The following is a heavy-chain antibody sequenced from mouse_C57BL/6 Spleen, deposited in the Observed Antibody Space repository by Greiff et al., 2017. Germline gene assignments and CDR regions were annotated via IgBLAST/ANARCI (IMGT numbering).Heavy chain of an antibody. V-gene: IGHV1-61*01. J-gene: IGHJ2*01. CDR1: GYTFTSYW. CDR3: ARPGTEDDFDY. D-gene: IGHD4-1*01. CDR2: IYPSDSET. Sequence: QVQLQQPGAELVRPGSSVKLSCKASGYTFTSYWMDWVKQRPGQGLEWIGNIYPSDSETHYNQKFKDKATLTVDKSSSTAYMQLSSLTSEDSAVYYCARPGTEDDFDYWGQGTTLTVSS.